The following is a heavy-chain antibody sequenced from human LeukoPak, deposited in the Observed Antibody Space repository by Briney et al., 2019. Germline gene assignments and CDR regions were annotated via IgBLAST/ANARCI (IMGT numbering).Heavy chain of an antibody. Sequence: GGSLRLSCAASGFTFSSYAMSWVRQAPGKGLEWVSAISGSGGSTYYADSVKGRFTISRDNSKNTLYLQMNSLRAEDTAVYYCAKSSGVQYYDSSGYFDYWGQGTLVTVSS. CDR3: AKSSGVQYYDSSGYFDY. J-gene: IGHJ4*02. V-gene: IGHV3-23*01. CDR1: GFTFSSYA. D-gene: IGHD3-22*01. CDR2: ISGSGGST.